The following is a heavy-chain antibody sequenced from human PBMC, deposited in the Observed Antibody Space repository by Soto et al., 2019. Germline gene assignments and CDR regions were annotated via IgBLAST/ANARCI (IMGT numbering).Heavy chain of an antibody. CDR2: IIPIFGTA. J-gene: IGHJ6*02. CDR1: GGTSSSYA. V-gene: IGHV1-69*06. CDR3: ASYRGLCCSGFVPYYYGMDV. D-gene: IGHD3-3*01. Sequence: SVKVSCKASGGTSSSYAISWVRQAPGQGLEWMGGIIPIFGTANYAQKFQGRVTITADKSTSTAYMELSSLRSEDTAVYYCASYRGLCCSGFVPYYYGMDVWGQGTTVTVSS.